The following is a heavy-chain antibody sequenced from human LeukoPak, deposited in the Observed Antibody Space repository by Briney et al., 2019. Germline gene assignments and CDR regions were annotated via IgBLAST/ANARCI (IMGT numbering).Heavy chain of an antibody. V-gene: IGHV4-34*01. D-gene: IGHD2-15*01. CDR2: INHSGST. CDR3: ARAKDIVVVVADPAAWAGQNWFDP. Sequence: PSETLSLTCAVYGGSFSGYYWSWIRQPPGKGLEWIGEINHSGSTNYNPSLKRRVTISVDKSKNQFSLKLSSVTAADTAVYYCARAKDIVVVVADPAAWAGQNWFDPWGQGTLVTVSS. CDR1: GGSFSGYY. J-gene: IGHJ5*02.